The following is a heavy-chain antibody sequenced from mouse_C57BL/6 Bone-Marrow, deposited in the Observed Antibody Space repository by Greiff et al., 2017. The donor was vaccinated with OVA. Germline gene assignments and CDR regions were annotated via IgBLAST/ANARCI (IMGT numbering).Heavy chain of an antibody. D-gene: IGHD2-5*01. CDR2: INPGSGGT. CDR1: GYAFTNYL. J-gene: IGHJ1*03. Sequence: QVQLQQSGAELVRPGTSVKVSCKASGYAFTNYLIEWVKQRPGQGLEWIGVINPGSGGTNYNEKFKGKATLTADKSSSTAYMQLSSLTSEDSAVYFCARGDYYSNWYFDVWGTGTTVTVSS. CDR3: ARGDYYSNWYFDV. V-gene: IGHV1-54*01.